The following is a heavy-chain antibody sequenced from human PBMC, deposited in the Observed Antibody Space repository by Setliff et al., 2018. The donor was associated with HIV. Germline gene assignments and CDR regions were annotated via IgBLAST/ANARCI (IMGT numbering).Heavy chain of an antibody. CDR3: ARLSGGMVPNY. CDR1: GDSVSGYY. J-gene: IGHJ4*02. CDR2: MYSSGNS. D-gene: IGHD3-10*01. Sequence: SETLSLTCGVSGDSVSGYYWIWIRQSPGKGLEWIGYMYSSGNSNYNPSIKSGVTMSVDTSNNQVSLYLSSVTAAATAVYYCARLSGGMVPNYWGPGTLVTVSS. V-gene: IGHV4-59*08.